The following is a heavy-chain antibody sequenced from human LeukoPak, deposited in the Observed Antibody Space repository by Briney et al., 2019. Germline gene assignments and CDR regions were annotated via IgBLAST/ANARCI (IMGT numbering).Heavy chain of an antibody. D-gene: IGHD3-10*01. V-gene: IGHV1-69*05. CDR2: IIPIFGTA. CDR3: ASSYGSGSYYLFDY. J-gene: IGHJ4*02. Sequence: SVKVSCKASGGTFSSYAISWVRQAPGQGLEWMGGIIPIFGTANYAQRFQGRVTITTDESTSTAYMELSSLRSEDTAVYYCASSYGSGSYYLFDYWGQGTLVTVSS. CDR1: GGTFSSYA.